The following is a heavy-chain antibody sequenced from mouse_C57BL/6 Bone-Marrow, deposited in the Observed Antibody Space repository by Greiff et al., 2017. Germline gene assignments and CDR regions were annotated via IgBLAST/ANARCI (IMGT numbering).Heavy chain of an antibody. CDR2: IRSKSSNYAT. D-gene: IGHD2-4*01. Sequence: EVQLVESGGGLVQPKGSLKLSCAASGFTFNTYAMHWVRQAPGKGLEWVARIRSKSSNYATYYADSVKDRFTISRDDSQSMLYLQMNNLKTEDTAMYYCVSYYDYDGGLYYAMDYWGQGTSVTVSS. CDR3: VSYYDYDGGLYYAMDY. J-gene: IGHJ4*01. CDR1: GFTFNTYA. V-gene: IGHV10-3*01.